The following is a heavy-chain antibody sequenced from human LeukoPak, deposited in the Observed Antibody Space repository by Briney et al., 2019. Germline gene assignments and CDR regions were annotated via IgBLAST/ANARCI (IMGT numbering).Heavy chain of an antibody. CDR3: ARDYYTSGSYDY. CDR1: EFTFNNYY. V-gene: IGHV3-7*01. D-gene: IGHD3-10*01. Sequence: GGSLRLSCVVSEFTFNNYYLAWVRQTPGMGLEWVANIKQDGSDKYYGDSVKGRFTISRDNAKNSLYLQMNSLRAEDTAVYYCARDYYTSGSYDYWGQGTLVTVSS. J-gene: IGHJ4*02. CDR2: IKQDGSDK.